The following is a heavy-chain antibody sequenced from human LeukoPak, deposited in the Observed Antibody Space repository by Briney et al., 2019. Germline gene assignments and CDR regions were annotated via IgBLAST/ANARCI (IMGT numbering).Heavy chain of an antibody. J-gene: IGHJ4*02. Sequence: GGSLRLSCAASGFTFSNYWMHWVRQAPGKGLVWVSRINIDGSGTNYADSVKGRFTISRDNAKNTLYLQMNSLRAEDTAVYYCARVGSSSSWYVLSYLDYWGQGTLVTVSS. CDR1: GFTFSNYW. V-gene: IGHV3-74*01. CDR2: INIDGSGT. CDR3: ARVGSSSSWYVLSYLDY. D-gene: IGHD6-13*01.